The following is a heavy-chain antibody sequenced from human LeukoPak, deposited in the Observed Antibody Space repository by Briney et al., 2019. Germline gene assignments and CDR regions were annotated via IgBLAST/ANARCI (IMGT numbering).Heavy chain of an antibody. J-gene: IGHJ4*02. CDR3: PEGYFEPFAH. Sequence: SETLSLTCVVSGASVSSSHWNWIRQLPGKGLEWIGCLSYTGKTDYNPSLTSRVTISLDTSKNQVSLKLRFVTAADTAVYYCPEGYFEPFAHWGQGILVTVSS. CDR2: LSYTGKT. D-gene: IGHD2/OR15-2a*01. V-gene: IGHV4-59*02. CDR1: GASVSSSH.